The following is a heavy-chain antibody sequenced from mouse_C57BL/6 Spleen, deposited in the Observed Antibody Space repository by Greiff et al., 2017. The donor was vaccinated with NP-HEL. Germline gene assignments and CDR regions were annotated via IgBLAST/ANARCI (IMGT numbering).Heavy chain of an antibody. CDR2: INPSNGGT. D-gene: IGHD2-4*01. Sequence: QVQLQQPGTELVKPGASVKLSCKASGYTFTSYWMHWVKQRPGQGLEWIGNINPSNGGTNYNEKFKSKATLTVDKSSSTAYMQLSSLTSEDSAVYYCARSTLYDYDGDYAMDYWGQGTSVTVSS. V-gene: IGHV1-53*01. J-gene: IGHJ4*01. CDR1: GYTFTSYW. CDR3: ARSTLYDYDGDYAMDY.